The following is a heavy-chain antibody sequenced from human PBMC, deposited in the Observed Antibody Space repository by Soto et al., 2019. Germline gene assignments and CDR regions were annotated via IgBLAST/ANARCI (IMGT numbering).Heavy chain of an antibody. CDR2: IWYDGSNK. CDR3: ARAYCGGDCYWALVY. D-gene: IGHD2-21*02. J-gene: IGHJ4*02. Sequence: GGSLRLSCAASGFTFSSYGMHWVRQAPGKGLEWVAVIWYDGSNKYYADSVKGRFTISRDNSKNTLYLQMNSLRAEDTAVYYCARAYCGGDCYWALVYWGQGTLVTVSS. V-gene: IGHV3-33*01. CDR1: GFTFSSYG.